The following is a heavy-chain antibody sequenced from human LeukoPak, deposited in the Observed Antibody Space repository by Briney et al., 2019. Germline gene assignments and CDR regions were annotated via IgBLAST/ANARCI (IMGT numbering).Heavy chain of an antibody. V-gene: IGHV5-51*01. Sequence: PGESLKISCKGSGYSLTSYWIGWVRHMPGKGLEWMGIIYPGDSDTRYSPSFQGQVTISVDKSISTAYLQWSSLKASDTAMYYCARYKVDTAMVVAFDIWGQGTMVTVSS. D-gene: IGHD5-18*01. CDR1: GYSLTSYW. J-gene: IGHJ3*02. CDR2: IYPGDSDT. CDR3: ARYKVDTAMVVAFDI.